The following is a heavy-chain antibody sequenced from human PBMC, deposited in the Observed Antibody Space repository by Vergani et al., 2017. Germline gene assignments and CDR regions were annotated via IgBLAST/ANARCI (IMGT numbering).Heavy chain of an antibody. J-gene: IGHJ6*03. CDR3: ARVGGYYDFGSGNYRADYYYYMDV. CDR2: IYTSGST. V-gene: IGHV4-61*02. CDR1: GGSISSGSYY. Sequence: QVQLQESGPGLVKPSQTLSLTCTVSGGSISSGSYYWSWIRQPAGKGLEWIGRIYTSGSTNYNPSLKSRVTMSVDTSKNQFSLKLSSVTAADTAVYYCARVGGYYDFGSGNYRADYYYYMDVWGKGTTVTVSS. D-gene: IGHD3-3*01.